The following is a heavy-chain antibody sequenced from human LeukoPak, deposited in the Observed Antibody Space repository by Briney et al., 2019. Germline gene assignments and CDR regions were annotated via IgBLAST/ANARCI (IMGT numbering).Heavy chain of an antibody. J-gene: IGHJ4*02. CDR2: INPSGGST. CDR3: ARDAVLDY. Sequence: ASVKVSCKESGYTFTSYYMHWVRQAPAQGLEGMGIINPSGGSTSYAQKFQGRVNITRDTSTSTVYRELSSLRSNDTAVYYCARDAVLDYGGQGTLVTVSS. V-gene: IGHV1-46*01. CDR1: GYTFTSYY.